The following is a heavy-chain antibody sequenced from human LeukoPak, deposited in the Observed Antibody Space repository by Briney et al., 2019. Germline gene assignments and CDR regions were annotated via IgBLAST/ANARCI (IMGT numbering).Heavy chain of an antibody. J-gene: IGHJ4*02. Sequence: LGGSLRLSCGVSGITLSNYAMSWVRQAPGKGLEWVAGLSGSAGGTTYADSVKGRFTISRDNSKNTLFLQMDRLRAEDTAVYFCAKDYPPYYYDSSGYSPLFDYWGQGTLVTVSS. CDR1: GITLSNYA. V-gene: IGHV3-23*01. CDR3: AKDYPPYYYDSSGYSPLFDY. D-gene: IGHD3-22*01. CDR2: LSGSAGGT.